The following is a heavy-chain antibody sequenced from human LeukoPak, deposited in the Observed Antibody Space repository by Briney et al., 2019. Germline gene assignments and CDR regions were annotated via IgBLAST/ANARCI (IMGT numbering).Heavy chain of an antibody. J-gene: IGHJ5*02. CDR3: ARGYSGSGTYLFDP. Sequence: SETLSLTCAVYGGSFSGYYWSWIRQTPGKGLEWIGEINHSGSTNYNPSLKSRVTISVDTSKNQFSLKLSSVTAADTAVYYCARGYSGSGTYLFDPWGQGTLVTVSS. CDR2: INHSGST. CDR1: GGSFSGYY. V-gene: IGHV4-34*01. D-gene: IGHD3-10*01.